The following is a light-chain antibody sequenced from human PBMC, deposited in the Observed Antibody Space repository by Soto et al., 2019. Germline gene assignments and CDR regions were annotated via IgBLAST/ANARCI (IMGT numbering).Light chain of an antibody. Sequence: DIQLTQSPSSLSASVGDRVTITCRASQSISSYLNWYQQKPGKAPKLLIYAASSLQSVVPSRFSGSGSGTDFTLTISSLQHEDFATYYCQQSYSTPTFGQGTKLEIK. CDR1: QSISSY. J-gene: IGKJ2*01. V-gene: IGKV1-39*01. CDR2: AAS. CDR3: QQSYSTPT.